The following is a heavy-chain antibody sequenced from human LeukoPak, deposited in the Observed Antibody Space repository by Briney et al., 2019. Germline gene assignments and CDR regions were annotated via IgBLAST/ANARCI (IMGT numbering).Heavy chain of an antibody. CDR1: GFIFSDYY. Sequence: GGSLRLSCAASGFIFSDYYMDWIRQAPGKGLEWISYISSSGDTIYYADSVKGRFTISRDNVRNSVYLQLNSLRAEDTAVYYCASDRSSGRYYYDSSGLLYWGQGTLVTVSS. V-gene: IGHV3-11*04. CDR2: ISSSGDTI. D-gene: IGHD3-22*01. J-gene: IGHJ4*02. CDR3: ASDRSSGRYYYDSSGLLY.